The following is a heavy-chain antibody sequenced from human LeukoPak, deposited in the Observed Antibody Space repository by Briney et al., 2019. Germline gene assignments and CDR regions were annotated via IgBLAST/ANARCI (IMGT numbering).Heavy chain of an antibody. CDR1: GFTLKIYP. CDR2: SSHDGSDK. Sequence: GGSLRLSCAASGFTLKIYPMHWVRQTPGKGLEWLSVSSHDGSDKNNADSVKGRFITSRDNSKNTVFLQLNSLRPEDTAMYYCAREGVQTTVDAFDIWGLGTMVIVSS. CDR3: AREGVQTTVDAFDI. D-gene: IGHD4-17*01. V-gene: IGHV3-30*04. J-gene: IGHJ3*02.